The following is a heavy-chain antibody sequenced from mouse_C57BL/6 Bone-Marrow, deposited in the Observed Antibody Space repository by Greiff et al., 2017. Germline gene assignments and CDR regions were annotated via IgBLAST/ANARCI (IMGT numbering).Heavy chain of an antibody. V-gene: IGHV5-16*01. CDR3: ARDPITTVVARYWYFDV. Sequence: EVMLVESEGGLVQPGSSMKLSCTASGFTFSDYYMAWVRQVPEKGLEWVANINYDGSSTYYLDSLKSRFIISRDNAKNILYLQMSSLKSEDTATYYCARDPITTVVARYWYFDVWGTGTTVTGAS. CDR1: GFTFSDYY. D-gene: IGHD1-1*01. J-gene: IGHJ1*03. CDR2: INYDGSST.